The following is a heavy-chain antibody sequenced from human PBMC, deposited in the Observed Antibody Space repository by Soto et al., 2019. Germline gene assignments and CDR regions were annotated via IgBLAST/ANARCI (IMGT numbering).Heavy chain of an antibody. CDR3: AQMRAYYYYGMDV. J-gene: IGHJ6*02. Sequence: PGGSLRLSCAASGFTFSSYWMHWVRQAPGKGLVWVSRINSDGSSTSYADSVKGRFTISRDNAKNTLYLQMNSLRAEDTAVYYCAQMRAYYYYGMDVWGQGTTVTVSS. CDR1: GFTFSSYW. CDR2: INSDGSST. V-gene: IGHV3-74*01.